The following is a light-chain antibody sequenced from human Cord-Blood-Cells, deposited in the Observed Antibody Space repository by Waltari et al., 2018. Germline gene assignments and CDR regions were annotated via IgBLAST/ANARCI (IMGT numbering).Light chain of an antibody. Sequence: EIVLTQSPATLSLSPGERATLSCRASQSVSSYLACYQQKPGQARRLLIYDASDRATGIPARFSGSGSGTDFTLTISSLEPEDFAVYYCQQRSNWPLTFGGGTKVEIK. CDR2: DAS. V-gene: IGKV3-11*01. CDR1: QSVSSY. J-gene: IGKJ4*01. CDR3: QQRSNWPLT.